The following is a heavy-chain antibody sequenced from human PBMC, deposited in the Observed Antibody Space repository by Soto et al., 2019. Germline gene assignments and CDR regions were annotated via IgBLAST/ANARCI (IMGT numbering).Heavy chain of an antibody. CDR1: GGSISSGGYY. V-gene: IGHV4-31*03. CDR3: ARDRGITGTFFGFDP. J-gene: IGHJ5*02. Sequence: SETMSLTCTVSGGSISSGGYYWSWIRQHPGKGLEWIGYIYYSGSTYYNPSLKSRVTISVDTSKNQFSLKLSSVTAADTAVYYCARDRGITGTFFGFDPWGQGTLVTVSS. D-gene: IGHD1-20*01. CDR2: IYYSGST.